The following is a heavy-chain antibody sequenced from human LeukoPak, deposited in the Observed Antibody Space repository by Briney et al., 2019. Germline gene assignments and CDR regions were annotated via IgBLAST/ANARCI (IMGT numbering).Heavy chain of an antibody. CDR3: AREGGYYDSSGLPPGFDY. D-gene: IGHD3-22*01. CDR1: GGTFISYA. CDR2: IIPIFGTA. Sequence: GAAVKVSCKASGGTFISYAISWVRQAPGQGLEWMGGIIPIFGTANYAQKFQGRVTITADESTSTAYMELSSLRSEDTAVYYCAREGGYYDSSGLPPGFDYWGQGTLVTVSS. J-gene: IGHJ4*02. V-gene: IGHV1-69*13.